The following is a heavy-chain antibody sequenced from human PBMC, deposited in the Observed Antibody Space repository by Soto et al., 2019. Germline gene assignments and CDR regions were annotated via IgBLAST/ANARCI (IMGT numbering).Heavy chain of an antibody. CDR1: GESISSGGYS. V-gene: IGHV4-30-2*01. CDR3: ASSVDSSGWHDAFII. Sequence: SETLSLTCSVSGESISSGGYSWSWIRQPPGGGLEWLGYIYHSGTTYSNPSLQSRLTMSVDRSKNEFSLNLNSVTAADTALYYCASSVDSSGWHDAFIIWGRGTLVTVSS. CDR2: IYHSGTT. J-gene: IGHJ3*02. D-gene: IGHD6-19*01.